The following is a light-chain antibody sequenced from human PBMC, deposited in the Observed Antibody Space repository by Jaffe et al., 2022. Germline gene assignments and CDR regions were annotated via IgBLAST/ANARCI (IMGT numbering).Light chain of an antibody. CDR1: SSNIGSGYD. V-gene: IGLV1-40*01. Sequence: QSVLTQPPSVSGAPGQRVTISCTGSSSNIGSGYDVHWYQQVPGTAPKLLIYGSTNRPSGVPDRFSGSKSGTSASLAITGLQAEDEADYYCQSYDNSLSASDFVLFGGGTKLTVL. J-gene: IGLJ2*01. CDR3: QSYDNSLSASDFVL. CDR2: GST.